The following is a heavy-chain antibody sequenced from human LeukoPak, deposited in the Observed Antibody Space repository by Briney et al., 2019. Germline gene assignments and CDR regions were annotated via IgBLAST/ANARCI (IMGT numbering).Heavy chain of an antibody. CDR2: ISWNSGSI. Sequence: PGGSLRLSCAASGFTFDDYAMHWVRQAPGKGLEWVSGISWNSGSIGYADSVKGRFTISRDNAKNSLCLQMNSLRAEDTALYYCAKSGFGWSYFDYWGQGTLVTVSS. CDR3: AKSGFGWSYFDY. V-gene: IGHV3-9*01. J-gene: IGHJ4*02. CDR1: GFTFDDYA. D-gene: IGHD3-3*01.